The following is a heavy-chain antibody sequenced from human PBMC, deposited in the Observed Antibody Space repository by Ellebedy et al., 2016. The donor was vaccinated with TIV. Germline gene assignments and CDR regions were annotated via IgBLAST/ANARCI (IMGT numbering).Heavy chain of an antibody. J-gene: IGHJ6*02. D-gene: IGHD1-1*01. CDR3: ARVSVQLENDAYYYYYYGMDV. Sequence: ASVKVSCKASGGTFSSYAISWVRQAPGQGLEWMGGIIPIFGTANYAQKFQGRVTITADESTSTAYMELSSLRSEDTAVYYCARVSVQLENDAYYYYYYGMDVWGQGTTVTVSS. CDR2: IIPIFGTA. CDR1: GGTFSSYA. V-gene: IGHV1-69*13.